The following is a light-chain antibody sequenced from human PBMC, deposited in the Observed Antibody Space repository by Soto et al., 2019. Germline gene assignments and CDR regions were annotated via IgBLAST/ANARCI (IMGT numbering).Light chain of an antibody. J-gene: IGLJ3*02. V-gene: IGLV1-36*01. CDR1: SSNIGNNA. CDR2: YDD. CDR3: ASWSDRLNCWV. Sequence: QSVLTQPPSVSEAPRQRVTISCSGSSSNIGNNAVNWYQQIQGKAPKLLIYYDDLMPSGGSDRFSGSKSGTAASLAISGLQSEAEADYYCASWSDRLNCWVFGGGTKLTVL.